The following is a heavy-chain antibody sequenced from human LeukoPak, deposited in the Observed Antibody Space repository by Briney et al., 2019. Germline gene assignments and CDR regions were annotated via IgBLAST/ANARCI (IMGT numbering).Heavy chain of an antibody. D-gene: IGHD3-3*02. CDR2: IYYTGST. Sequence: SETLSLTCTVSGGSISSYYWSWIRQPPGKGLEWIGYIYYTGSTNYNSSLKSRVTISVDTSKNQFSLKLSSVTAADTAVYYCARVLGRGDRHYYMDVWGKGTTVTVSS. V-gene: IGHV4-59*08. J-gene: IGHJ6*03. CDR3: ARVLGRGDRHYYMDV. CDR1: GGSISSYY.